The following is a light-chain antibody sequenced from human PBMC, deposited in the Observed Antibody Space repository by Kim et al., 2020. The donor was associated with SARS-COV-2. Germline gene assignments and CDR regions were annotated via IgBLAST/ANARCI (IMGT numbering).Light chain of an antibody. V-gene: IGLV3-19*01. CDR3: NSRDSSGNHYV. CDR1: SLRSYY. Sequence: ALGQTVRITCQGDSLRSYYASWYQQKPGQAPVLVIYGKNNRPSGIPDRFSGSSSGNTASFTITGAQAEDEADYYCNSRDSSGNHYVFGTGTKVTVL. CDR2: GKN. J-gene: IGLJ1*01.